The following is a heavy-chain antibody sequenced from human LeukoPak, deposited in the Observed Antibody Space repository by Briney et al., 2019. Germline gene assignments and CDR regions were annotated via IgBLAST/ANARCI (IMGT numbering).Heavy chain of an antibody. V-gene: IGHV1-18*01. CDR1: GYTFTSYG. CDR2: ISAYSGNT. D-gene: IGHD3-9*01. Sequence: GASVKVSCKASGYTFTSYGISWVRQAPGQGLEWMGWISAYSGNTNYAQKFQGRVIMTTDTSTSTAYMDLRSLRSDDTAVYYCARGDHFDILTGYQTPSHLSDYWGQGTLVTVSS. J-gene: IGHJ4*02. CDR3: ARGDHFDILTGYQTPSHLSDY.